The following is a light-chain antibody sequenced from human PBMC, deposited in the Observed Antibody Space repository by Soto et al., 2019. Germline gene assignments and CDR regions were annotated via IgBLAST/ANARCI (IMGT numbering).Light chain of an antibody. CDR3: QQYGSSIT. J-gene: IGKJ5*01. CDR1: QSVGSSH. V-gene: IGKV3-20*01. CDR2: GAS. Sequence: EIVLTQSPGTLSLSPGERATLSCRASQSVGSSHLAWYQQKPGQAPRLLIYGASSRATGIPDGFSGSGSGTDFTLTISRLEPEDFAVYYCQQYGSSITFGQGTRLEI.